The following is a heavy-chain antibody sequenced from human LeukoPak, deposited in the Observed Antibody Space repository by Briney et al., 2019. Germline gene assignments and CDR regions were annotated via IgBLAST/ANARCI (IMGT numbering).Heavy chain of an antibody. CDR3: ASEPSEYSSLSVFLYAFDI. Sequence: SESLSLTCAVYGGSFSGYYWSWIRQPPGKGLEWIGYIYYSGSTNYNPSLKSRVTISVDTSKNQFSLKLSSVTAADTAVYYCASEPSEYSSLSVFLYAFDIWGQGTMVTVSS. V-gene: IGHV4-59*01. CDR2: IYYSGST. CDR1: GGSFSGYY. J-gene: IGHJ3*02. D-gene: IGHD6-6*01.